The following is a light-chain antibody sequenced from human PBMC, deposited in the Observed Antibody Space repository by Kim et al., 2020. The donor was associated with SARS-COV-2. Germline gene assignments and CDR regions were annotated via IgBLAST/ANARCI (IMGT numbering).Light chain of an antibody. J-gene: IGKJ2*02. CDR2: DVS. CDR3: QQYKGFSGT. Sequence: DIQMTQSPSTLSASVGDRVTITCRASQSITSWLAWYQQKPGKAPNLLIYDVSTLQSGVPSRFSGSASGTEFTLTISSLQPDDFATYYCQQYKGFSGTFGQGTKLEI. CDR1: QSITSW. V-gene: IGKV1-5*01.